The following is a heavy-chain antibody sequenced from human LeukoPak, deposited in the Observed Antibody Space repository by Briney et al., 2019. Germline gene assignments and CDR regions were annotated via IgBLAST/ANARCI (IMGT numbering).Heavy chain of an antibody. D-gene: IGHD4-17*01. CDR1: GYTFTSNY. V-gene: IGHV1-46*01. Sequence: GASVKVSCKAFGYTFTSNYMHWVRQAPGQGPEWMGVISPSGGSTTYAQKFQGRVTMTRDMSTSTVYMELSGLRSEDTAVYYCARDLMTTVTNYYYYMDVWGKGTTVTVSS. CDR3: ARDLMTTVTNYYYYMDV. CDR2: ISPSGGST. J-gene: IGHJ6*03.